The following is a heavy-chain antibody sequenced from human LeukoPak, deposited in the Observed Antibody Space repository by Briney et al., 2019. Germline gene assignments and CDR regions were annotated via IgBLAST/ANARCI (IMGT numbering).Heavy chain of an antibody. CDR2: ISYDGSNK. V-gene: IGHV3-30*18. D-gene: IGHD6-19*01. CDR1: GFTFSNYG. Sequence: PGGSLRLSCAASGFTFSNYGMHWVRQAPGKGLEWVAVISYDGSNKYYADSVKGRFTISRDNSKNTLYLQMNSLRAEDTAVYYCAKERWLALESWGQGTLVTVSS. J-gene: IGHJ5*02. CDR3: AKERWLALES.